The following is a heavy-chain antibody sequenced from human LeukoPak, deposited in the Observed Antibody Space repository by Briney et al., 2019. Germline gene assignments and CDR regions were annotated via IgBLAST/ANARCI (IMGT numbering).Heavy chain of an antibody. J-gene: IGHJ1*01. Sequence: PGGSLRLSCAASGFTFSSYGMHWVRQAPGKGLEWVAVISYDGSNKYYADSVKGRFTISRDNSKNTLYLQMNSLRAEDTAVYYCARDPGDSSGRPWRGYFQHWGQGTPVTVSS. CDR3: ARDPGDSSGRPWRGYFQH. D-gene: IGHD3-22*01. V-gene: IGHV3-30*03. CDR1: GFTFSSYG. CDR2: ISYDGSNK.